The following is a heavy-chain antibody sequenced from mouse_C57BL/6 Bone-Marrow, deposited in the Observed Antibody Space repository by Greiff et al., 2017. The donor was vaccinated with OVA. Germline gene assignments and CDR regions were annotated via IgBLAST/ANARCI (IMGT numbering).Heavy chain of an antibody. Sequence: VQLQQSGPELVKPGASVKISCKASGYSFTGYYMNWVKQSPEKSLEWIGEINPSTGGTTYNQKFKAKATLTVDKSSSTASMQLKSLTSEDSAVYNCASGGTSPFAYGGQGTRVTVSA. D-gene: IGHD3-3*01. CDR1: GYSFTGYY. CDR3: ASGGTSPFAY. V-gene: IGHV1-42*01. J-gene: IGHJ3*01. CDR2: INPSTGGT.